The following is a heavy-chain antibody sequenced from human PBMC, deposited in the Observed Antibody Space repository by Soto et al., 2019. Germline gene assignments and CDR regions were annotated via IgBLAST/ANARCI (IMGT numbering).Heavy chain of an antibody. D-gene: IGHD6-13*01. V-gene: IGHV3-23*01. J-gene: IGHJ6*02. CDR1: GFTFSSYA. CDR2: ISGSGGST. Sequence: PGGSLRLSCAASGFTFSSYAMSWVRQAPGKGLEWVSAISGSGGSTYYADSVKGRFTISRDNSKNTLYLQMNSLRAEDTAVYYCANGYSSSYYYYGMDVWGQGTTVNVS. CDR3: ANGYSSSYYYYGMDV.